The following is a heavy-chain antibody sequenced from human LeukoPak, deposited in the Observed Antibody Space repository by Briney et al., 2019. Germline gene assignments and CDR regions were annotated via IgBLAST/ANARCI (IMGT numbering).Heavy chain of an antibody. J-gene: IGHJ4*02. V-gene: IGHV3-20*04. CDR3: AKMYSGSYWWGDRGDYFDY. CDR1: GFTFDDYG. CDR2: INWNGGST. D-gene: IGHD1-26*01. Sequence: GGSLRLSCAASGFTFDDYGMSWVRQAPGKGLEWVSGINWNGGSTGYADSVKGRFTISRDNAKNSLYLQMNSLRAEDTAVYYCAKMYSGSYWWGDRGDYFDYWGQGTLVTVSS.